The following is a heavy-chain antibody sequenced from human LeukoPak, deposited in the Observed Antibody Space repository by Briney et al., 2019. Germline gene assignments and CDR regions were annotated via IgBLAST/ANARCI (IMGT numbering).Heavy chain of an antibody. V-gene: IGHV3-30*02. CDR3: ARGNFRYYFDY. CDR1: GFTFSSYG. D-gene: IGHD1-7*01. J-gene: IGHJ4*02. Sequence: GGSLRLSCAASGFTFSSYGMHWVRQAPGKGLEWVAFIRYDGSTKYYADSVKGRFTISRDNSKNTLYLQMNSLRAEDTAVYYCARGNFRYYFDYWGQGTLVTVSS. CDR2: IRYDGSTK.